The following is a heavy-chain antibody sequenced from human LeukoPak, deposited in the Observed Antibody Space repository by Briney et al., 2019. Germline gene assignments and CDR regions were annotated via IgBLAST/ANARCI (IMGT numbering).Heavy chain of an antibody. D-gene: IGHD5-12*01. CDR3: ARVGYSGYDFGWFDP. Sequence: ASVKVSCKAPGYTFTGYYMHWVRQAPGQGLEWMGWINPNSGGTNYAQKFQGRVTMSRDTSFSTAYMELSRLRYDDTAVYYCARVGYSGYDFGWFDPWGQGTMVTVSS. CDR1: GYTFTGYY. V-gene: IGHV1-2*02. J-gene: IGHJ5*02. CDR2: INPNSGGT.